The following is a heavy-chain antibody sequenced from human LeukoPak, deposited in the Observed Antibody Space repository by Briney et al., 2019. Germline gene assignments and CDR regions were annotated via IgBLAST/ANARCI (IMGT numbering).Heavy chain of an antibody. CDR3: AKVLPWLSEEFYFDY. CDR1: GFNFSRYW. CDR2: INSDGSST. Sequence: GGSLRLSCAASGFNFSRYWMHWVRQAPGKGLVWVSRINSDGSSTTYADSVKGRSTISRDNSKNTLYLQMNSLRAEDTAVYYCAKVLPWLSEEFYFDYWGQGTLVTVPS. J-gene: IGHJ4*02. D-gene: IGHD4-23*01. V-gene: IGHV3-74*01.